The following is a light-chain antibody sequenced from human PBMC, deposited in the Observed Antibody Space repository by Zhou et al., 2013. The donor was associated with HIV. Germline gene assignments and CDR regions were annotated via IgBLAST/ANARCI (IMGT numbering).Light chain of an antibody. Sequence: ELVLTQSPGTLSLSPGDRATLSCRASQTIRDNHLAWYQQKPGQSPRLLFYGASIRAPGIPDRFSGSGSGTDFTLTIKHLEPEDFAVYYCQQYGISPPLFTFGPGTKVDIK. CDR3: QQYGISPPLFT. J-gene: IGKJ3*01. CDR2: GAS. V-gene: IGKV3-20*01. CDR1: QTIRDNH.